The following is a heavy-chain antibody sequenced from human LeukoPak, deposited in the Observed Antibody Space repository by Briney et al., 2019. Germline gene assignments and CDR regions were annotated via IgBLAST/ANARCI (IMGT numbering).Heavy chain of an antibody. J-gene: IGHJ5*02. CDR3: AGYCSTTSCYSSPNWFDP. CDR2: ISGSGGST. V-gene: IGHV3-23*01. D-gene: IGHD2-2*01. CDR1: GFTFSSYA. Sequence: GGSLRLSCAASGFTFSSYAMSWVRQAPGKGLEWVSAISGSGGSTYYADSVKGRFTISRDNSKNTLYLQMNRLRVEDTAVYYCAGYCSTTSCYSSPNWFDPWGQGTLVTVSS.